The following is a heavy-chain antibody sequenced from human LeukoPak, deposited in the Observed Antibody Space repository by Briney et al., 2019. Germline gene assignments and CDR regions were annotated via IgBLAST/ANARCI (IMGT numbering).Heavy chain of an antibody. CDR3: ARVRVATNDAFDI. D-gene: IGHD2-15*01. CDR1: EFSVGSNY. CDR2: IYSGGST. J-gene: IGHJ3*02. V-gene: IGHV3-66*01. Sequence: GGSLRLSCAASEFSVGSNYMTWVRQAPGKGLEWVSLIYSGGSTYYADSVKGRFTISRDNAKNSLYLQMNSLRAEDTAVYYCARVRVATNDAFDIWGQGTMVTVSS.